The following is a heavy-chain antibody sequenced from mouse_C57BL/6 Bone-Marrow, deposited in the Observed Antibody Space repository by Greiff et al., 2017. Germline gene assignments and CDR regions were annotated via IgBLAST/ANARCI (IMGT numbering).Heavy chain of an antibody. D-gene: IGHD1-1*01. CDR1: GFSLTSYG. V-gene: IGHV2-5*01. CDR2: IWRGGST. Sequence: VQVVESGPGLVQPSQSLSITCTVSGFSLTSYGVHWVRQSPGKGLEWLGVIWRGGSTDYNAAFMSRLSITKDNSKSQVFFKMNSQQADDTAIYYCAKNTLALYGSSPCWYFDVWGTGTTVTVSS. J-gene: IGHJ1*03. CDR3: AKNTLALYGSSPCWYFDV.